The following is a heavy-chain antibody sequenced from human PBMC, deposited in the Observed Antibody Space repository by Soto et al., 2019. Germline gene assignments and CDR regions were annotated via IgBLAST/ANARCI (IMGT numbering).Heavy chain of an antibody. D-gene: IGHD6-6*01. CDR1: GYTFTSYY. J-gene: IGHJ4*02. CDR3: ARGLDGSSSAGAYYFAY. CDR2: INPSGGST. Sequence: QVQLVQSGAEVKKPGASVKVSCKASGYTFTSYYMHWVRQAPGQGLEWMGIINPSGGSTSYAQEFQGRVTMTRDTSTSTVSMEMSSLRSEDTAVAYCARGLDGSSSAGAYYFAYWGQGTLVTVSS. V-gene: IGHV1-46*03.